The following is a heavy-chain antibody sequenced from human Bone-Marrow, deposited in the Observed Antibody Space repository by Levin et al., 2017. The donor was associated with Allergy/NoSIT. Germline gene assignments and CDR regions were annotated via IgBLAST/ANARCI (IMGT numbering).Heavy chain of an antibody. CDR2: ISNNGRT. Sequence: SQTLSLTCNVSGGSISSFFWSWIRQPPGKGLEWIGYISNNGRTNYNPSLKSRVTISVDKSKNHLSLKVTSVTAADTAVYYCARDRPGSYYTFDMWGQGTMVNV. D-gene: IGHD1-26*01. CDR1: GGSISSFF. CDR3: ARDRPGSYYTFDM. J-gene: IGHJ3*02. V-gene: IGHV4-59*01.